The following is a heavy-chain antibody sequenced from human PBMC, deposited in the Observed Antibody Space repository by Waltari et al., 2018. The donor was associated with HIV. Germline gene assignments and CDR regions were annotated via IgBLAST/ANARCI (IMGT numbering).Heavy chain of an antibody. J-gene: IGHJ3*02. D-gene: IGHD1-1*01. CDR1: GGSVTSTSNF. Sequence: QMQLQESGPGLVNPSETPSLTCTVSGGSVTSTSNFWGWIRQPPGKGMEWIGSMLHDVSTLYAPSLKSRFTLSINTSKNHSSLNLASVTAADTAMYYCASSYNFIVWGALDIWGQGTMVTVAS. V-gene: IGHV4-39*02. CDR3: ASSYNFIVWGALDI. CDR2: MLHDVST.